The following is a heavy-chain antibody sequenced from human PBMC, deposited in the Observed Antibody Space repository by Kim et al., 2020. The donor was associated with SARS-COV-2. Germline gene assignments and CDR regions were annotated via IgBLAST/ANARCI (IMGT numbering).Heavy chain of an antibody. V-gene: IGHV3-15*01. J-gene: IGHJ4*02. CDR1: GFTFSNAW. CDR3: TTDFEDCSGGSCRKGY. CDR2: IKTKTDGGTT. D-gene: IGHD2-15*01. Sequence: GGSLRLSCAASGFTFSNAWMTWVRQAPGKGLEWVGRIKTKTDGGTTDYGAPVKGRFTISRDDSKTTLYLQMYSLKTEDTAVYYCTTDFEDCSGGSCRKGYWGPGTLVTVSS.